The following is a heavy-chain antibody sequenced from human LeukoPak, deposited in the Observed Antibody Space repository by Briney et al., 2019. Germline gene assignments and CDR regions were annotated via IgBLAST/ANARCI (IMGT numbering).Heavy chain of an antibody. CDR3: ARGYGYYDSSGYPFDP. J-gene: IGHJ5*02. V-gene: IGHV1-46*01. CDR2: INPSGGST. Sequence: ASVKVSCKASGYTFTRYYMHWVRQAPGQGLEWMGIINPSGGSTSYAQKFQGRVTMTRDTSTSTVYMELSILRSEDTAVYYCARGYGYYDSSGYPFDPWGQGNLVTVSS. D-gene: IGHD3-22*01. CDR1: GYTFTRYY.